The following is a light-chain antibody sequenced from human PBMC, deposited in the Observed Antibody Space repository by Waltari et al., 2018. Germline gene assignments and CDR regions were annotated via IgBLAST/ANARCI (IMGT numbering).Light chain of an antibody. V-gene: IGLV3-19*01. Sequence: SSELTQDPSVSVALGQTVRITCQGDSLRRFYASWYQQRPGQAPILVLYGQTNRPSGIPDRFSGSTSGNTASLTITGAQAEDVADYYCHSRDTSSTRVFGGGTRLTV. CDR1: SLRRFY. CDR3: HSRDTSSTRV. J-gene: IGLJ2*01. CDR2: GQT.